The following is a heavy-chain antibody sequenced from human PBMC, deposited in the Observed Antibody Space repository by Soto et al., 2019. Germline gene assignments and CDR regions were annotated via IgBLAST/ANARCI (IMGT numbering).Heavy chain of an antibody. Sequence: ASVKVSCKVSGYTLTESSMHWVRQAPGKGLEWMGGFDPEDGETIYAQKFQGRVTMTEDTSTDTAYMELSSLRSEDTAVYYCATDLRNYYDSSGYSYLVYWGQGTLVTVSS. D-gene: IGHD3-22*01. CDR2: FDPEDGET. J-gene: IGHJ4*02. CDR1: GYTLTESS. CDR3: ATDLRNYYDSSGYSYLVY. V-gene: IGHV1-24*01.